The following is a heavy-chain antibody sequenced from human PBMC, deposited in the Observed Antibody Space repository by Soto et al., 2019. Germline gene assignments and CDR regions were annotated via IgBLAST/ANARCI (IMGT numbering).Heavy chain of an antibody. V-gene: IGHV1-18*01. CDR1: GYTFTSYA. Sequence: ASVKVSCKASGYTFTSYAMHWVRQAPGQRLEWMGWISAYNGNTNYAQKLQGRVTMTTDTSTSTAYMELRSLRSDDTAVYYCARDLYSRSWPESIDYWGQGTLVTVSS. J-gene: IGHJ4*02. D-gene: IGHD6-13*01. CDR2: ISAYNGNT. CDR3: ARDLYSRSWPESIDY.